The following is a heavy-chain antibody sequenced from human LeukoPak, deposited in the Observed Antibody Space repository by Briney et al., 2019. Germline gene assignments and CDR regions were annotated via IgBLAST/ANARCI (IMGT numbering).Heavy chain of an antibody. CDR3: ARLTTVTTGYFDY. V-gene: IGHV4-39*07. Sequence: SETLSLTCTVSGGSISSSSYYWGWIRQPPGKGLEWIGSIYYSGSTYYNPSLKSRVTISVDTSKNQFSLKLSSVTAADTAVYYCARLTTVTTGYFDYWGQGTLVTVSS. CDR2: IYYSGST. J-gene: IGHJ4*02. CDR1: GGSISSSSYY. D-gene: IGHD4-17*01.